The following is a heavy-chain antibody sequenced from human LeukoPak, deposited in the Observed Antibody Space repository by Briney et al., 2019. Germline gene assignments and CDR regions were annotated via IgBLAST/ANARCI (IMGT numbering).Heavy chain of an antibody. CDR3: ARDNSFDWWGAFDY. V-gene: IGHV3-30-3*01. J-gene: IGHJ4*02. CDR1: GFTFSSYA. Sequence: GGSLRLSCAASGFTFSSYAMHWVRQAPGKGLEWVAVISYDGSNKYYADSVKGRFTISRDNSKNTLYLQMNSLRAEDTAVYYCARDNSFDWWGAFDYWGQGTPVTVSS. D-gene: IGHD3-9*01. CDR2: ISYDGSNK.